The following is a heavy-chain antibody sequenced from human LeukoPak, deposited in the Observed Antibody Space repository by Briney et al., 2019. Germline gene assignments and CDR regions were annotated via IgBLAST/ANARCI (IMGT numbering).Heavy chain of an antibody. D-gene: IGHD3-10*01. Sequence: PSETLSLTCTVSGGSISSGSYYWSWIRQPAGKGLEWIGRIYTSGSTNYNPSLKSRVTISVDTSKNQFSLKLSSVTAADTAVYYCAREWGSGSYYGREDWFDPWGQGTLVTVSS. CDR1: GGSISSGSYY. V-gene: IGHV4-61*02. CDR2: IYTSGST. J-gene: IGHJ5*02. CDR3: AREWGSGSYYGREDWFDP.